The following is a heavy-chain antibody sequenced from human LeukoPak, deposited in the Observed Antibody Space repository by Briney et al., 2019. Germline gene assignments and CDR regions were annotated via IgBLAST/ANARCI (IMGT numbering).Heavy chain of an antibody. J-gene: IGHJ6*03. CDR1: GYTFTGYY. CDR2: INPNSGGT. V-gene: IGHV1-2*02. D-gene: IGHD5-24*01. CDR3: ARDRPETDEEGYYYYMDV. Sequence: ASVKVSCKASGYTFTGYYMHWVRQAPGQGLEWMGWINPNSGGTNYAQKFQGRVTMTRDTSISTAYMELSRLRSDDTAVYYCARDRPETDEEGYYYYMDVWGKGTTVTVSS.